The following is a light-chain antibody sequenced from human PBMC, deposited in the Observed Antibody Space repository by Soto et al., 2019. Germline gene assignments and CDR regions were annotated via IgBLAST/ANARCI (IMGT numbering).Light chain of an antibody. V-gene: IGKV1-27*01. J-gene: IGKJ1*01. CDR1: QDIGDE. CDR2: AAS. Sequence: DIQMTQSPPSLSPSVGDRVTITCRASQDIGDELVWYQQSPGKAPKLLIYAASTLQSGVPSRFSGSGFGTDFTPTISSLQPEDVAIYYCQKYRSWAFGQGTKVEIK. CDR3: QKYRSWA.